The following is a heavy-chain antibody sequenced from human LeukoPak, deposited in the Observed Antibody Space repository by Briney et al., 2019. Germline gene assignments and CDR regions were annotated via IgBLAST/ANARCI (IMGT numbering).Heavy chain of an antibody. Sequence: SVKVSCKASGGTFSSYAISWVRQAPGQGLEWMGGIIPIFGTANYAQKFQGRVTITTDESTSTAYMELSSLRSEDTAVYYCTPVRYSGRPGHFGWGQGTLVTVSS. CDR2: IIPIFGTA. CDR1: GGTFSSYA. CDR3: TPVRYSGRPGHFG. D-gene: IGHD1-26*01. J-gene: IGHJ4*02. V-gene: IGHV1-69*05.